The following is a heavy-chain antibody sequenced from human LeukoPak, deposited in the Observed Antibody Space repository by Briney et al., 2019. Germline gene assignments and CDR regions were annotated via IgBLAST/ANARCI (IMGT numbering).Heavy chain of an antibody. J-gene: IGHJ6*02. D-gene: IGHD2-2*01. V-gene: IGHV1-18*01. CDR1: GYTFTSYA. Sequence: ASVKVSCKASGYTFTSYAMHWVRQAPGQRLEWMGWISAYNGNTNYAQKLQGRVTMTTDTSTSTAYMELRSLRSDDTAVYYCARDFPTLLVVVPAAIYYGMDVWGQGTTVTVSS. CDR2: ISAYNGNT. CDR3: ARDFPTLLVVVPAAIYYGMDV.